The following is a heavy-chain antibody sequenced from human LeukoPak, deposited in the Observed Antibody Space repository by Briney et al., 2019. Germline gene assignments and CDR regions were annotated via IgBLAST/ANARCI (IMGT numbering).Heavy chain of an antibody. CDR2: IKQDGSEK. D-gene: IGHD3-10*01. Sequence: GGSLRLSCAASGFTFDDYAMHWVRQAPGKGLEWVANIKQDGSEKYYVDSVKGRFTISRDNAKNSLYLQMNSLRAEDTAVYYCARDRNIRRYYGSGSYYHWGQGTLVTVSS. CDR1: GFTFDDYA. V-gene: IGHV3-7*01. CDR3: ARDRNIRRYYGSGSYYH. J-gene: IGHJ5*02.